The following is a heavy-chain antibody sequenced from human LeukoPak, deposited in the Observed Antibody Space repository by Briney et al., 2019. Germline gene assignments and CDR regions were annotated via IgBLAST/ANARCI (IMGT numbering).Heavy chain of an antibody. CDR1: GDSITSYY. J-gene: IGHJ4*02. V-gene: IGHV4-59*01. CDR2: IYYGGGT. CDR3: AREGGGSHGYDY. Sequence: SETLSLTCSVSGDSITSYYWSWMRQPPGKGLEWIGYIYYGGGTTYHPSLKSRVTMSLDTSKNQFSLKLSSVTAADTAVYYCAREGGGSHGYDYWGQGTLVTVSS. D-gene: IGHD2-15*01.